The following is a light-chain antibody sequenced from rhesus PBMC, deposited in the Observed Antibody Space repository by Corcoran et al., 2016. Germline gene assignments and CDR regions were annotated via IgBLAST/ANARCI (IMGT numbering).Light chain of an antibody. V-gene: IGKV1-21*01. J-gene: IGKJ3*01. Sequence: DIQMTQSPSSLSASVGDRVTIACRASQGITNALAWYQQKPGETPKLLIYEASSLQTGIPSRFSGSGSGTYFTLTISSLQPEDFATYDCQHYYSLPPTFGPGTKLDI. CDR3: QHYYSLPPT. CDR2: EAS. CDR1: QGITNA.